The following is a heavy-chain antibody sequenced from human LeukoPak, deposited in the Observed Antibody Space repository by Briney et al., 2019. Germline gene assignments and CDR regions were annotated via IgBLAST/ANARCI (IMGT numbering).Heavy chain of an antibody. Sequence: ASVNVSCKASGYTDTSYGISWVRQAAGHELEWMGWIHAYNGNTNNAQKLQGRVTMTTDTSKSKAYVDLKSLRSDDAAVYYCARGTEYYYGGGSYDHYGMDVWGQGTTVTVSS. J-gene: IGHJ6*02. CDR3: ARGTEYYYGGGSYDHYGMDV. D-gene: IGHD3-10*01. CDR1: GYTDTSYG. V-gene: IGHV1-18*01. CDR2: IHAYNGNT.